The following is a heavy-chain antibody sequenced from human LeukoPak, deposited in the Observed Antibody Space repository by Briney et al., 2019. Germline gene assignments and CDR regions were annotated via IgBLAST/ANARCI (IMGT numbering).Heavy chain of an antibody. CDR1: GGSFSGYY. Sequence: SETLSLTCAVYGGSFSGYYWSWIRQPPGEGLEWIGEINHSGSTNYNPSLKSRVTISVDTSKNQFSLKLSSVTAADTAVYYCARGSRIATYWYFALWGRGTLVTVSS. D-gene: IGHD5-24*01. V-gene: IGHV4-34*01. J-gene: IGHJ2*01. CDR2: INHSGST. CDR3: ARGSRIATYWYFAL.